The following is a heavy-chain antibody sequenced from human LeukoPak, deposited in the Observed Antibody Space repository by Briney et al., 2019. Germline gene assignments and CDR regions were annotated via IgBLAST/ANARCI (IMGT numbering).Heavy chain of an antibody. D-gene: IGHD3-10*01. J-gene: IGHJ4*02. CDR1: GGSISSSSYY. Sequence: SETLSFTCTVSGGSISSSSYYWGWLRQPPGKGLEWIGSIYYSGSTYYNPSLKSRVTISVDTSKNQFSLKLSSVTAADTAVYSCARQIGVWFGELYPANFDYWGQGTLVTVSS. V-gene: IGHV4-39*01. CDR3: ARQIGVWFGELYPANFDY. CDR2: IYYSGST.